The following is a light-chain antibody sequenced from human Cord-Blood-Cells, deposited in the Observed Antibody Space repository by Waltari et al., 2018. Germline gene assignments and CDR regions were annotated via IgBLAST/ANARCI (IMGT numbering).Light chain of an antibody. CDR3: QQRSNWPPMYT. J-gene: IGKJ2*01. CDR1: QRGSSY. Sequence: DIVLTQSPATLSLSPGERATLPCRASQRGSSYLAWYQQKPGQAPRLLIYDASNRATGIPARFSGSGSGTDFTLTISSLEPEDFAVYYCQQRSNWPPMYTFGQGTKLEIK. V-gene: IGKV3-11*01. CDR2: DAS.